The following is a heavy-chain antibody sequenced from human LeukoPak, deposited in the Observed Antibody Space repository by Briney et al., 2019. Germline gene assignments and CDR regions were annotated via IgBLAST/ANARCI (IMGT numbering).Heavy chain of an antibody. CDR2: IYRTGST. CDR1: GDSISSYGYY. V-gene: IGHV4-31*03. Sequence: TASETLSLTCTVSGDSISSYGYYWSWIRQHPGKGLEWIGYIYRTGSTYYNPSLKSRVTISIDTSKNQFSLKLNSVTAADTAVYYCASLPYGSRSRWGDWGQGTLVTVSS. J-gene: IGHJ4*02. CDR3: ASLPYGSRSRWGD. D-gene: IGHD3-16*01.